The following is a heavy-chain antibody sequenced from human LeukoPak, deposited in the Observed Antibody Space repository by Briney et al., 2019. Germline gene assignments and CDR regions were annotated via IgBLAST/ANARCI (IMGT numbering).Heavy chain of an antibody. CDR2: IDWDDDK. D-gene: IGHD2-21*01. CDR3: ARIIAGPDFFDY. CDR1: GFSLTTNKMC. J-gene: IGHJ4*02. Sequence: SGPTLVKPTQTLTLTCTFSGFSLTTNKMCASWIRQPPGKALEWLARIDWDDDKYYSTSLKTRLTISKDTSKNQVVLTMTNVDPVDTATYYCARIIAGPDFFDYWGQGTLITVSS. V-gene: IGHV2-70*11.